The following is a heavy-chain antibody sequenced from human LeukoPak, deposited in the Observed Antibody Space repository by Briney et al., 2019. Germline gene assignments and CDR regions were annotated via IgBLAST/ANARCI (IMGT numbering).Heavy chain of an antibody. Sequence: SETLSLTCTVSGGSISSYYWSWIRQPAGKGLEWIGRIYSTGSTNYNPSLKSRVTMSVDTSKNQFSLRLRSVTAADTAVYYCARQIASAGTAGFDFWGQGALVTVST. D-gene: IGHD6-13*01. J-gene: IGHJ4*02. V-gene: IGHV4-4*07. CDR1: GGSISSYY. CDR3: ARQIASAGTAGFDF. CDR2: IYSTGST.